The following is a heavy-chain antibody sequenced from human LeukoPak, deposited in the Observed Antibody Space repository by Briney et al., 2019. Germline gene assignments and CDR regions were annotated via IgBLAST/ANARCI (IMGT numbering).Heavy chain of an antibody. D-gene: IGHD3-22*01. CDR3: AKDHYYDSSGTFDP. CDR2: ISASRGIT. V-gene: IGHV3-48*01. J-gene: IGHJ5*02. Sequence: GGSLRLSCAASGFNYSSYTMNWVRQAPGMGLEWLSYISASRGITYYADSVKGRFTISRDNAKNSLYLQMNSLRAEDTALYYCAKDHYYDSSGTFDPWGQGTLVTVSS. CDR1: GFNYSSYT.